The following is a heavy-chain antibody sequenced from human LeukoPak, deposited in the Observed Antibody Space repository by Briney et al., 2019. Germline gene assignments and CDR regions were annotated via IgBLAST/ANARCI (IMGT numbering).Heavy chain of an antibody. V-gene: IGHV3-7*01. Sequence: PGGXLRLSCAASGFTFXDXWXXWVRQAPXXXXXXXXNIKQXXXXXXXXXXXXXXXXXSXDNAKNSLYLQMNSLRAEDTAVYHCMMSLTAHYYYGMDVWGQGTTVAVSS. D-gene: IGHD2-21*02. CDR3: MMSLTAHYYYGMDV. J-gene: IGHJ6*02. CDR1: GFTFXDXW. CDR2: IKQXXXXX.